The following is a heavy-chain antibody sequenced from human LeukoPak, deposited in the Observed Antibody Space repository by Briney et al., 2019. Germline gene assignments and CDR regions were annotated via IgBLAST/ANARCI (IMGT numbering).Heavy chain of an antibody. D-gene: IGHD3/OR15-3a*01. CDR1: GFTFSSYG. J-gene: IGHJ4*02. Sequence: GGSLRLSCAASGFTFSSYGMHWVRQAPGKGLEWVAVIWYDGSNKYYADSVKGRFTISRDNSKNTLYLQMNSLRAEDTAVYYCARAPVAWTYYFDYWGQGTLVTVSS. CDR2: IWYDGSNK. V-gene: IGHV3-33*01. CDR3: ARAPVAWTYYFDY.